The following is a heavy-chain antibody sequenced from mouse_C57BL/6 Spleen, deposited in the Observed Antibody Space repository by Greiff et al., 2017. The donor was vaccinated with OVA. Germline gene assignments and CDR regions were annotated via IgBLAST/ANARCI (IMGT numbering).Heavy chain of an antibody. CDR3: ARGGWAYYFDY. V-gene: IGHV5-4*03. D-gene: IGHD1-1*02. CDR1: GFTFSSYA. Sequence: EVNVVESGGGLVKPGGSLKLSCAASGFTFSSYAMSWVRQTPEKRLEWVATISDGGSYTYYPDNVKGRFTISRDNAKNNLYLQMSHLKSEDTAMYDCARGGWAYYFDYWGQGTTLTVSS. CDR2: ISDGGSYT. J-gene: IGHJ2*01.